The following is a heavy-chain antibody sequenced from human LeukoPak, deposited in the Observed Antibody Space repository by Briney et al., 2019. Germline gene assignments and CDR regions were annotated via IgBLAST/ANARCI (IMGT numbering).Heavy chain of an antibody. CDR1: GGSISSGGYY. CDR2: IYYSGST. Sequence: SESLSLTCTVSGGSISSGGYYWSWIRQHPGKGLEWIGYIYYSGSTYYNPSLKSRVTISVDTSKNQFSLKLSSVTAADTAVYYCAISRRVAGTISFLDYWGQGTLVTVSS. D-gene: IGHD6-19*01. J-gene: IGHJ4*02. CDR3: AISRRVAGTISFLDY. V-gene: IGHV4-31*03.